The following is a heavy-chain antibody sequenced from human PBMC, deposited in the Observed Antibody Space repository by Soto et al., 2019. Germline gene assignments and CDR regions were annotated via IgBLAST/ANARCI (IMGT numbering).Heavy chain of an antibody. CDR3: ARPTGGDMHDAFDI. J-gene: IGHJ3*02. CDR2: IYYSGST. V-gene: IGHV4-39*01. Sequence: QLQLQESGPGLVKPSETLSLTCTVSGGSISSSSYYWGWIRQPPGKGLEWIGSIYYSGSTYYNPHLKSRVTSTVETSKNRSSLKVSSVTASDTAVYYCARPTGGDMHDAFDIWGQGTMVTVSS. D-gene: IGHD6-25*01. CDR1: GGSISSSSYY.